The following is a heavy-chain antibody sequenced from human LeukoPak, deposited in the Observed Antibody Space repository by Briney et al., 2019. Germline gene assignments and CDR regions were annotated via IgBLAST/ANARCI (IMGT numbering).Heavy chain of an antibody. CDR2: IIPIFGTA. J-gene: IGHJ6*03. Sequence: SVKVSCKASGGTFSSYAISWVRQAPGQGLEWMGGIIPIFGTANYAQKFQGRVTITADESTSTAYMELSSLRSEDTAVYYCARVGYYGSGNTYYMDVWGKGTTVSVSS. V-gene: IGHV1-69*13. CDR3: ARVGYYGSGNTYYMDV. CDR1: GGTFSSYA. D-gene: IGHD3-10*01.